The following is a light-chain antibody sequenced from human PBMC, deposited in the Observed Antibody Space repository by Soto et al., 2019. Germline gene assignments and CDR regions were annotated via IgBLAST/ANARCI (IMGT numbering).Light chain of an antibody. J-gene: IGKJ2*01. V-gene: IGKV1-39*01. CDR3: QQSYSTPYT. Sequence: DIQMTQSPSSLSASVGDRVTITCRASQTISTFLNWYQQRPGKAPRLLIYGASTLQSGVPSRFNGSGSGTEFTLTIGSLQLEDFATYYCQQSYSTPYTFGQGTKLEIK. CDR1: QTISTF. CDR2: GAS.